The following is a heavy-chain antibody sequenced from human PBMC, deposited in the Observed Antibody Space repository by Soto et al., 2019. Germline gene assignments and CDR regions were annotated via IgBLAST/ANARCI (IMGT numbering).Heavy chain of an antibody. CDR1: GFTFSDYY. CDR3: ARDAKDIVVVVAATPEVNGGWFDP. D-gene: IGHD2-15*01. J-gene: IGHJ5*02. Sequence: GGSLRLSCAASGFTFSDYYMSWIRQAPGKGLEWVSYISSSGSTIYYADSVKGRFTISRDNAKNSLYLQMNSLRAEDTAVYYCARDAKDIVVVVAATPEVNGGWFDPWGQGTLVTVSS. CDR2: ISSSGSTI. V-gene: IGHV3-11*01.